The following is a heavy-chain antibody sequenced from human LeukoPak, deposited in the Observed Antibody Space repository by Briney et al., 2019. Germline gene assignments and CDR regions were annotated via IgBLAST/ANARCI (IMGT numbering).Heavy chain of an antibody. CDR1: GFTFSSYG. CDR3: AGSSGWSYLDY. D-gene: IGHD6-19*01. J-gene: IGHJ4*02. V-gene: IGHV3-30*03. CDR2: ISYDGSNK. Sequence: GGSLRLSCAASGFTFSSYGMHWVRQAPGKGLEWVAVISYDGSNKYYADSVKGRFTNSRDNSKNTLYLQMNSLRAEDTAVYYCAGSSGWSYLDYWGQGTLVTVSS.